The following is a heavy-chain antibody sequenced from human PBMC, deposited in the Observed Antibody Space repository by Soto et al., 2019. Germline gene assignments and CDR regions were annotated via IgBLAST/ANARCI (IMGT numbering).Heavy chain of an antibody. CDR1: GYSFTSYG. D-gene: IGHD2-21*01. J-gene: IGHJ6*02. Sequence: QVHLVQSGAEVSKPGASVKVSCKASGYSFTSYGISWVRQAPGQGLEWMGWISTDNGNTNYAHNLQGRVSRTIDPSTSTAYMELWSLVSDDTAVYYCARDVPDTSLFFYYYGMDVWGPGTTVTVSS. CDR3: ARDVPDTSLFFYYYGMDV. V-gene: IGHV1-18*01. CDR2: ISTDNGNT.